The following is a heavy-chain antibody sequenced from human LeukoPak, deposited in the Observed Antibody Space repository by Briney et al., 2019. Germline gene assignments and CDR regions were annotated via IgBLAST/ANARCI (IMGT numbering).Heavy chain of an antibody. CDR3: ARDDSCYSVWRWFDP. Sequence: GGSLRLSCAASGLTFRNYAMSWVRQAPGKGLEWVSVICANDGNTYYADAVKGRFTISRDNSKNTLYLQMNSLRAEDTAVYYCARDDSCYSVWRWFDPWGQGTLVTVSS. J-gene: IGHJ5*02. D-gene: IGHD2-15*01. CDR1: GLTFRNYA. CDR2: ICANDGNT. V-gene: IGHV3-23*01.